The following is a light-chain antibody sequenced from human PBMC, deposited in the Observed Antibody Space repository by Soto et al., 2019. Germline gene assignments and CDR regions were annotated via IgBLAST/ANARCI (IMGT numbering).Light chain of an antibody. CDR1: QSVSSN. Sequence: EVVLTQSPVTLSLSPGERATLYCRASQSVSSNLAWYQQTPGQAPRVLIYGASTRATGIPARFSGSGSGTEFTLTISSMQSEVFAVYYCQQYNNWWTFGQGTKVDIK. CDR2: GAS. V-gene: IGKV3-15*01. J-gene: IGKJ1*01. CDR3: QQYNNWWT.